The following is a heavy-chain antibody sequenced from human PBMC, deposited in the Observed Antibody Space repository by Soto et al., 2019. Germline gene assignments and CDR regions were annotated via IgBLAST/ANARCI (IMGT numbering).Heavy chain of an antibody. Sequence: QVQLVQSGAEVRKPGSSVKVSCKASGGTFGHYSISWVRQAPGQGLEWLGGVIPGFDTTNYEKKVQGRVTITADESTTTAYMELTSLSSEPTALYYCARGRPNPPLVLSYYYSCLLDVWGQGTMVTVSS. CDR3: ARGRPNPPLVLSYYYSCLLDV. V-gene: IGHV1-69*01. J-gene: IGHJ6*02. CDR2: VIPGFDTT. D-gene: IGHD6-13*01. CDR1: GGTFGHYS.